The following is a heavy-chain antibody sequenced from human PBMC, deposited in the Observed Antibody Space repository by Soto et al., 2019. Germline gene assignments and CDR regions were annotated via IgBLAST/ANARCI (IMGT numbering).Heavy chain of an antibody. CDR1: GFTVSGNY. Sequence: EVQLVESGGGLIQPGGSLRLYCAASGFTVSGNYMNWVRQAPGKGLEWVSVIYSGGNTYYADSVKGRFTISRDNSKNKLYLQMNSLRAEDTAVYYCARAAPDNNYDAVAFDIWGQGTMVTVSS. V-gene: IGHV3-53*01. CDR2: IYSGGNT. J-gene: IGHJ3*02. D-gene: IGHD3-22*01. CDR3: ARAAPDNNYDAVAFDI.